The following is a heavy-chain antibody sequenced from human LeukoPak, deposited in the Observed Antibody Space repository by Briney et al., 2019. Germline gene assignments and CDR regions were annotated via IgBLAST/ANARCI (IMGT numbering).Heavy chain of an antibody. CDR2: INPSGGST. V-gene: IGHV1-46*01. J-gene: IGHJ5*02. CDR3: ARDLGSSSSNNWFDP. D-gene: IGHD6-6*01. Sequence: ASVKVSYKASGGTFSSYAISWVRQAPGQGLEWMGIINPSGGSTSYAQKFQGRVTMTRDTSTSTVYMELSSLRSEDTAVYYCARDLGSSSSNNWFDPWGQGTLVTVSS. CDR1: GGTFSSYA.